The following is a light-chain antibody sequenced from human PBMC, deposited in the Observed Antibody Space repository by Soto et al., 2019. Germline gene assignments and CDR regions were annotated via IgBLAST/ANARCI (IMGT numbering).Light chain of an antibody. Sequence: EIVLTQSPGTLSLSPGERATLSCRASQSVSSTYLGWYQQKPGQAPRLLIYGASSRATGIPDRFSGSGSGTDFTLIISRLEPEDFAVYYCQHYGSSVFTFGPGTKVEIK. J-gene: IGKJ3*01. CDR1: QSVSSTY. CDR3: QHYGSSVFT. CDR2: GAS. V-gene: IGKV3-20*01.